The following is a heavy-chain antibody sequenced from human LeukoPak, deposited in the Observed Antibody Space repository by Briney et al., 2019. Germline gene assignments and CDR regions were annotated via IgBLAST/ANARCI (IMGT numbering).Heavy chain of an antibody. J-gene: IGHJ4*02. V-gene: IGHV4-34*01. CDR1: GGSFSGYY. Sequence: SETLSLTCAVYGGSFSGYYWRWIRQPPGKGLEWIGEINHRGSANYNPSLKSRVTISVDTSNNQFSLKLSSVTAADTAIYYCARDWKTNSFDYWGQGTLVTVSS. CDR3: ARDWKTNSFDY. CDR2: INHRGSA. D-gene: IGHD1-1*01.